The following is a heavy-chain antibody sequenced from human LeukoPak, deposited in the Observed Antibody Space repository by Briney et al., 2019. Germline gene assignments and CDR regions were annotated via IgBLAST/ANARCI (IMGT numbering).Heavy chain of an antibody. CDR3: AKDGITMVRGVIRSRYYYYMDV. Sequence: GGSLRLSCAASGFTFSGYGMHWVRQAPGKGLEWVAFIRYDGSNKYYADSVKGRFTISRDNSKNTLYLQMNSLRAEDTAVYYCAKDGITMVRGVIRSRYYYYMDVWGKGTTVTISS. J-gene: IGHJ6*03. D-gene: IGHD3-10*01. CDR1: GFTFSGYG. V-gene: IGHV3-30*02. CDR2: IRYDGSNK.